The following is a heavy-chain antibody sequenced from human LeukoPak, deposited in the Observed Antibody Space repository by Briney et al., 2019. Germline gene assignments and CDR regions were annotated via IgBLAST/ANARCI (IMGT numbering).Heavy chain of an antibody. CDR3: ARGFDYYDSTGSGY. Sequence: GGPLRLSCAASGFTFSSYWMHWVRQAPGKGLVWVSRINGDGRSTTYADSAKGRFTISRDNAKNTLYLQMNSLRVEDTAVYYCARGFDYYDSTGSGYWGQGTLVTVSS. CDR1: GFTFSSYW. CDR2: INGDGRST. D-gene: IGHD3-22*01. J-gene: IGHJ4*02. V-gene: IGHV3-74*01.